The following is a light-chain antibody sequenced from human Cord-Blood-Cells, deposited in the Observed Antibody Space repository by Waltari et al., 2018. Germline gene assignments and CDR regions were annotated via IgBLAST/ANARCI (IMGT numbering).Light chain of an antibody. CDR3: SSYTSSSTLV. V-gene: IGLV2-14*01. CDR1: SSDVGGYNY. CDR2: DVS. Sequence: QSALTQPASVSGSPGQSLTISCTGTSSDVGGYNYVSWYQQPPGKAPKLMIYDVSNRPSGVSNRFSGSKSGNTASLTISGLQAEDEADYYCSSYTSSSTLVFGTGTKVTVL. J-gene: IGLJ1*01.